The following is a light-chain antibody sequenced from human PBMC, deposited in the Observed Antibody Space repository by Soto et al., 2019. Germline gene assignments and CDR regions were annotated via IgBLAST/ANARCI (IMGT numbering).Light chain of an antibody. CDR2: QVT. Sequence: QSALNQPASVSGSPGQSLTISCTGTNSDVGGYNYVSWYQQHPGKPPTLVIYQVTNRPSGVSDRFSGSKSGNTASLTISGLQAEDEADYYCVSYTSGGTVVFGGGTTVTVL. CDR3: VSYTSGGTVV. V-gene: IGLV2-14*01. CDR1: NSDVGGYNY. J-gene: IGLJ2*01.